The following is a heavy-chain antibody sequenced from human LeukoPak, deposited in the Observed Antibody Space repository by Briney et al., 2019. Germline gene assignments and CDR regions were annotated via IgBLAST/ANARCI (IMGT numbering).Heavy chain of an antibody. CDR3: AKNSLSSRLRYFDY. D-gene: IGHD4-17*01. V-gene: IGHV3-30*02. CDR2: IMYDGSDK. Sequence: GGSLRLSCAASGFTFSSNDMNWVRQAPGKGLEWVAFIMYDGSDKYYADSVKGRFTISRGNSKNTLFLQMNSLRTEDTAVYYCAKNSLSSRLRYFDYWGQGTLVTVSS. J-gene: IGHJ4*02. CDR1: GFTFSSND.